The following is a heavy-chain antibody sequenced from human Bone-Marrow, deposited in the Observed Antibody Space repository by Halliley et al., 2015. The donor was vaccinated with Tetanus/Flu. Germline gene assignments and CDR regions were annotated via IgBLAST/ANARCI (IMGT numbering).Heavy chain of an antibody. D-gene: IGHD3-22*01. J-gene: IGHJ3*02. Sequence: LNVDGGGRNYAGFVQGRFTISRDDATNTLYLQMNSLRAEDTALYYCAKEDYYDSAGSGALNIWGQGTIVIASS. V-gene: IGHV3-74*01. CDR2: LNVDGGGR. CDR3: AKEDYYDSAGSGALNI.